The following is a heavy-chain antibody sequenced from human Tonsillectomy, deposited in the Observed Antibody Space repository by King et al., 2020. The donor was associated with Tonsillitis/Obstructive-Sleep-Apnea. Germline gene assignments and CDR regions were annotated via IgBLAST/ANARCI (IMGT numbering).Heavy chain of an antibody. D-gene: IGHD4-17*01. V-gene: IGHV5-10-1*01. CDR2: IVPSVSYS. Sequence: VQLVQSGAEVKKPGESLRSSCKGSGYSFSNFWISWVRQVPGKGLEWIGRIVPSVSYSGSSPTFKGHVTFSADKSLSTCYLQWNSLKASDSAMYFCARSDGDYHDYWGQGTLVTVSS. J-gene: IGHJ4*01. CDR1: GYSFSNFW. CDR3: ARSDGDYHDY.